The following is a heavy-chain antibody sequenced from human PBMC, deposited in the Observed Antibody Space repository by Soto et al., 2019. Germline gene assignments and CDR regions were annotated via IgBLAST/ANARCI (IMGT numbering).Heavy chain of an antibody. CDR3: ARGGIYDYIWGSYRYTWFYY. CDR2: MNPNSGNT. D-gene: IGHD3-16*02. Sequence: QVQLVQSGAEVKEPGASVKVSCKASGYTFTSYDINWVRQATGQGLEWMGWMNPNSGNTGYAQKFQGRVTMTRNTSISTAYMELSSLRSEDTAVYYCARGGIYDYIWGSYRYTWFYYWGQGTLVTVSS. J-gene: IGHJ4*02. V-gene: IGHV1-8*01. CDR1: GYTFTSYD.